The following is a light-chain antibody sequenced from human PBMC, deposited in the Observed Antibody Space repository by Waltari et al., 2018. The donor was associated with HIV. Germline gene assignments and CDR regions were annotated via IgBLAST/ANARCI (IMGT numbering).Light chain of an antibody. Sequence: EIQMTQSPSSLSASVGDRVTITCQASQDISNYLNWYQQKPGKTPKFLIYDASNLETGVPSRFSGSGSGTDFTFTISSLQPEDIATYYCQQYDNLPYTFGQGTKLEI. V-gene: IGKV1-33*01. CDR3: QQYDNLPYT. CDR2: DAS. CDR1: QDISNY. J-gene: IGKJ2*01.